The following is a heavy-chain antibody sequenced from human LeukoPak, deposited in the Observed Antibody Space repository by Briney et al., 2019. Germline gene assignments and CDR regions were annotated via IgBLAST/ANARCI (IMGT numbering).Heavy chain of an antibody. CDR2: IYYSGST. D-gene: IGHD5-24*01. V-gene: IGHV4-59*01. Sequence: PSETLSLTCTVSGGSISSYYWSWIRQPPGKGLEWIGYIYYSGSTNYNPSLKSRVTVSVDTSKNQFSLKLYSVTAADTAVYYCARDQGGEGWLQLRDWGQGTLVTVSS. J-gene: IGHJ4*02. CDR3: ARDQGGEGWLQLRD. CDR1: GGSISSYY.